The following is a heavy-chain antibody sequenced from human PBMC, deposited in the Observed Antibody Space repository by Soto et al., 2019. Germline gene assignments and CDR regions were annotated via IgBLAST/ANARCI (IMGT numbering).Heavy chain of an antibody. CDR2: INPSGGST. J-gene: IGHJ6*02. Sequence: ASVKVSCKASGYTFTSYYMHWVRQAPGQGLEWMGIINPSGGSTSYAQKFQGRVTMTTDTSTSTAYMELRSLRSDDTAVYYCAREELAAAGTSAYYYGMDVWGQGTTVTVSS. CDR1: GYTFTSYY. D-gene: IGHD6-13*01. V-gene: IGHV1-46*01. CDR3: AREELAAAGTSAYYYGMDV.